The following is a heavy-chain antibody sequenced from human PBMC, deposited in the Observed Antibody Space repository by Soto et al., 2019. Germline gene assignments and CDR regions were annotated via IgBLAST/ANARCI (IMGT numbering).Heavy chain of an antibody. D-gene: IGHD5-12*01. Sequence: QVQLQESGPGLVKPSQTLSLTCTVSGGSISSGGYYWSWIRQHPGKGLEWIGYIYYSGSTYYNPSLKSRVTISVDTSKNQFSLKLSSVTAADTAVYYCARDTLFYSGYDTLHSSWGQGTLVTVSS. J-gene: IGHJ4*02. CDR2: IYYSGST. CDR1: GGSISSGGYY. CDR3: ARDTLFYSGYDTLHSS. V-gene: IGHV4-31*03.